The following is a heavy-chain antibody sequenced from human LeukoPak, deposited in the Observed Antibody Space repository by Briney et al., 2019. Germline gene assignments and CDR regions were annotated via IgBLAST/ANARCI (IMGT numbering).Heavy chain of an antibody. CDR2: INEDESDK. J-gene: IGHJ4*02. CDR1: RFIFNSYW. Sequence: GGSLRLSCTASRFIFNSYWMTWVRQAPGKGLEWVAIINEDESDKYYVDSVKGRFTISRDNAKNSLYLQMNSLRAEDTAIYYCAKDGDGYHNWGQGALVTVSS. D-gene: IGHD3-9*01. V-gene: IGHV3-7*03. CDR3: AKDGDGYHN.